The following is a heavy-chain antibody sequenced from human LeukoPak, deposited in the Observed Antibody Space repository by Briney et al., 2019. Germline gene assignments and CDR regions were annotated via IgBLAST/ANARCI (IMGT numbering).Heavy chain of an antibody. CDR2: IKQDGSEK. J-gene: IGHJ4*02. V-gene: IGHV3-7*01. CDR1: GFTFSSYW. Sequence: PGGSLRLSCAASGFTFSSYWMSWVRQAPGKGLEWVANIKQDGSEKYYVDSVKGRFTISRDNAKNSLYLQMNSLRAEDTAVYYCARGKRWLQQDLDYWGQGTLVTVSS. CDR3: ARGKRWLQQDLDY. D-gene: IGHD5-24*01.